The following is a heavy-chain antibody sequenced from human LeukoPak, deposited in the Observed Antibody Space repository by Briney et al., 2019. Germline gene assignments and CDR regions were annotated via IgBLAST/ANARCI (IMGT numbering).Heavy chain of an antibody. CDR3: ARGEHDGFDI. Sequence: KPGGSLRLSCAASGFTFSSYSMNWVRQAPGKGLEWVSSIISSSSPIYYADSVKGRFTFSRDNAKNSLYLQMDSLRAEDTAVYYCARGEHDGFDIWGQGTMVTVSS. J-gene: IGHJ3*02. CDR2: IISSSSPI. V-gene: IGHV3-21*01. CDR1: GFTFSSYS. D-gene: IGHD1/OR15-1a*01.